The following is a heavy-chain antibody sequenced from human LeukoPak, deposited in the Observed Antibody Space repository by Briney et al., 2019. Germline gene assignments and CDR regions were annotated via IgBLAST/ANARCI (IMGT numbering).Heavy chain of an antibody. CDR2: IYTSGST. Sequence: SETLSLTCTVSGGSISSYYWSWIRQPPGKGLEWIGYIYTSGSTNYNPSLKSRVTISVDTSKNQFSLKLSSVTAADTAVYYCARLFLHGDYVPKKEEYYYYYMDVWGKGTTVTVSS. D-gene: IGHD4-17*01. V-gene: IGHV4-4*09. CDR3: ARLFLHGDYVPKKEEYYYYYMDV. J-gene: IGHJ6*03. CDR1: GGSISSYY.